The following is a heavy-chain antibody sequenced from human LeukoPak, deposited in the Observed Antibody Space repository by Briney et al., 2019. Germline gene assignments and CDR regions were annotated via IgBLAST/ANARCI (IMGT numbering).Heavy chain of an antibody. J-gene: IGHJ3*02. CDR3: ARGPSCASTSCYVIGALDI. CDR1: RFAFSSYA. V-gene: IGHV3-30*03. CDR2: ISNDGRNE. Sequence: GGSLRLSCAASRFAFSSYAMNWVRQAPGRGLEWVAIISNDGRNEHYADSVKGRFTVSRDNSKDTLYLQMNSLRVDDMAVYYCARGPSCASTSCYVIGALDIWGLGTTVTVSS. D-gene: IGHD2-2*01.